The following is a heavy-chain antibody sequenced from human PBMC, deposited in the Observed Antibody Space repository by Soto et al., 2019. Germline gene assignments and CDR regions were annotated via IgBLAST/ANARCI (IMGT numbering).Heavy chain of an antibody. CDR3: TTEGPIWGYSDF. D-gene: IGHD7-27*01. J-gene: IGHJ4*02. Sequence: EVQLVESGGGLVKPGGSLRLSCAASSFTFSNAWMNWVCQAPGKGLEWVGRIKSKTDGGTTDYAAPVKGRFTISRDDSKKTLYLQMNSLKTEDTAVYFCTTEGPIWGYSDFWGQGTLVTVSS. CDR2: IKSKTDGGTT. CDR1: SFTFSNAW. V-gene: IGHV3-15*07.